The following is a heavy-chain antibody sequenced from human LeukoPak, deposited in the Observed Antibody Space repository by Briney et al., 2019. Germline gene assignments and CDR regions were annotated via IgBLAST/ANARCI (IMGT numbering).Heavy chain of an antibody. D-gene: IGHD4/OR15-4a*01. CDR1: GYTFTGYY. CDR3: ARETAKVHDY. V-gene: IGHV1-2*06. Sequence: ASVKVSCKASGYTFTGYYMHWVRQAPGQGLEWVGRINPNSGGINYAQKFQGRVTMTRDTSISTAYMELSRLRSDDTAVYYCARETAKVHDYWGQGTPVTVSS. CDR2: INPNSGGI. J-gene: IGHJ4*02.